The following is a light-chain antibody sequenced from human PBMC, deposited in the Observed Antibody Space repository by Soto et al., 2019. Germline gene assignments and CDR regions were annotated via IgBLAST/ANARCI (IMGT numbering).Light chain of an antibody. CDR1: QSVTNY. CDR3: QQYYNWPRT. Sequence: EIFLTQSPGTLSLSPGERATLSCRASQSVTNYIAWYQQRPGQAPRLLIYGASTRATGIPDRFSGSGSGTEFTLSISSLQSEDFAVYYCQQYYNWPRTFGQGTKVDIK. CDR2: GAS. V-gene: IGKV3-15*01. J-gene: IGKJ1*01.